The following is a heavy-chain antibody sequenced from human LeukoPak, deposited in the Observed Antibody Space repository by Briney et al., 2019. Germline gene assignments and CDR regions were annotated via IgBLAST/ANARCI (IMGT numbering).Heavy chain of an antibody. Sequence: GGSLRLSCAASGFTFSSYGMSWVRQAPGKGLEWVSAISGSGGSTYYADSVKGRFTISRDNSKNTLYLQMNSLRAEDTAVYYCAKDHDPYSSSWFDYWGQGTLVIVSS. J-gene: IGHJ5*01. D-gene: IGHD6-13*01. CDR1: GFTFSSYG. CDR2: ISGSGGST. V-gene: IGHV3-23*01. CDR3: AKDHDPYSSSWFDY.